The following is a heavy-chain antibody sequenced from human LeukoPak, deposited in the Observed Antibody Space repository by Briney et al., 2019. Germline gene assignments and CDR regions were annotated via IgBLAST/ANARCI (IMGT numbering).Heavy chain of an antibody. Sequence: GGSLRLSCATSGFTFSSFAMTWVRQAPGKGLEWVSAISGSGGSTYYADSVEGRFTTSRDNSKNTLYLQMSSLRAEDTAVYYCARADRLHGGPYLIGPWGQGTLVTVSS. V-gene: IGHV3-23*01. D-gene: IGHD2-21*01. CDR3: ARADRLHGGPYLIGP. J-gene: IGHJ5*02. CDR1: GFTFSSFA. CDR2: ISGSGGST.